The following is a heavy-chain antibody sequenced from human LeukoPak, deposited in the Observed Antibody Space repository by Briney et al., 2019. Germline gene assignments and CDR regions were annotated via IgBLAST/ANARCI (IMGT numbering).Heavy chain of an antibody. CDR2: FDPEDGET. V-gene: IGHV1-24*01. CDR3: ATDQMTYYYDSSGLFDY. CDR1: GYTLTELS. Sequence: GASVKVSCKVSGYTLTELSMHWVRQAPGKGPEWMGGFDPEDGETIYAQKFQGRVTMTEDTSTDTAYMELSSLRSEDTAVYYCATDQMTYYYDSSGLFDYWGQGTLVTVSS. D-gene: IGHD3-22*01. J-gene: IGHJ4*02.